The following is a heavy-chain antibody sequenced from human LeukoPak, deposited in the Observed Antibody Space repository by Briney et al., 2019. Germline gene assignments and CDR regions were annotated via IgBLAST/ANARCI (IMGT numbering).Heavy chain of an antibody. CDR1: GGSISSGSYY. J-gene: IGHJ4*02. V-gene: IGHV4-61*02. CDR3: AREDLGSGWLY. CDR2: IYTSGST. Sequence: SETLSLTCTVSGGSISSGSYYWSWIRQPAGKGLEWIGRIYTSGSTNYNPSLKSRVTISVDTSKNQFSLKLSSVTAADTAVYYCAREDLGSGWLYWGQGTLVTVSS. D-gene: IGHD6-19*01.